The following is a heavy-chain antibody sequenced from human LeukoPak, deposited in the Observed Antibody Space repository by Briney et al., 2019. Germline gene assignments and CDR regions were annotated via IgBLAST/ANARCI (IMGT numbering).Heavy chain of an antibody. CDR2: ITPNIGST. CDR3: ARTEYHYYYMDV. V-gene: IGHV1-46*01. J-gene: IGHJ6*03. Sequence: ASVKVSCKASGDTFTSYYIHWMRQAPGQGLEWLGMITPNIGSTTYAQQFQGRITMTSDKSTSTVYMDLSSLRFEDTAVYFCARTEYHYYYMDVWGKGTTVTVSS. CDR1: GDTFTSYY.